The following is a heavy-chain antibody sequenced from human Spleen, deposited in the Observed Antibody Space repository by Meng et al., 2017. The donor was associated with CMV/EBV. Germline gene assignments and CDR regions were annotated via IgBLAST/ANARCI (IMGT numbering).Heavy chain of an antibody. CDR2: IYYSGST. J-gene: IGHJ3*02. CDR1: GGSISSSSYY. Sequence: SETLSLTCTVSGGSISSSSYYWGWIRQPPGKGLEWIGSIYYSGSTYYNPSLKSRVTISVDTSKNQFSLKLSSVTAADTAVYYCARVGGYCSSTSCYDDAFDIWGQGTMVTVSS. V-gene: IGHV4-39*07. CDR3: ARVGGYCSSTSCYDDAFDI. D-gene: IGHD2-2*01.